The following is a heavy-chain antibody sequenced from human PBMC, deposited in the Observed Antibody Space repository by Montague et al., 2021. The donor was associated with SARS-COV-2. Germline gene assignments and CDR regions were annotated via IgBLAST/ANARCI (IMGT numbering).Heavy chain of an antibody. J-gene: IGHJ4*02. V-gene: IGHV4-59*01. Sequence: SETLSLTCSVSGGSMSSYHWVWIRQPLGKGLEWIGYVSYRGSTNYNLSLKSRVTISLDTSKNRFSLRVTSVTAADTAVYYCARDVRYYYDQWGQGILVTVSS. CDR1: GGSMSSYH. D-gene: IGHD3-10*01. CDR2: VSYRGST. CDR3: ARDVRYYYDQ.